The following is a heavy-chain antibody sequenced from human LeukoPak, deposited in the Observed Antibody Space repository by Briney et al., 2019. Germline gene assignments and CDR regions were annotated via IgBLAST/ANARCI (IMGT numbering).Heavy chain of an antibody. D-gene: IGHD5-24*01. CDR3: ARRMGWLQFGAFDI. J-gene: IGHJ3*02. CDR2: IYHSGST. CDR1: GGSISSGGYY. V-gene: IGHV4-30-2*01. Sequence: SETLSLTCTVSGGSISSGGYYWSWIRQPPGKGLEWIGYIYHSGSTNYNPSLKSRVTISVDTSKNQFSLKLSSVTAADTAVYCCARRMGWLQFGAFDIWGQGTMVTVSS.